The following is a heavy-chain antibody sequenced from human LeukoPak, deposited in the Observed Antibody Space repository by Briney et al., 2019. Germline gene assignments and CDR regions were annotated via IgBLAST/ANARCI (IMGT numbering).Heavy chain of an antibody. CDR2: IYYSGST. J-gene: IGHJ4*02. CDR1: GGSVSSGGYY. D-gene: IGHD1-26*01. V-gene: IGHV4-31*03. Sequence: SQTLSLTCTVSGGSVSSGGYYWIWIRQHPGKGLEWIGYIYYSGSTYYSPSLKSRVTISVDTSKKQFSLKLSSVTAADTAVYYCARANSGSYDYWGQGTLVTVSS. CDR3: ARANSGSYDY.